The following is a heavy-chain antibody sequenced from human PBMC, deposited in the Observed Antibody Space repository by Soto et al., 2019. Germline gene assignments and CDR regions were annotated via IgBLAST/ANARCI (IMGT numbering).Heavy chain of an antibody. V-gene: IGHV1-2*04. J-gene: IGHJ6*02. D-gene: IGHD2-15*01. Sequence: GASVKVSCKASGYTFTGYYMHWVRQAPGQGLEWMGWINPNSGGTNYAQKFQGWVTMTRDTSISTAYMELSRLRSDDTAVYYCARGTPVVAATFGAGDSGMDVWGQGTTVTVSS. CDR2: INPNSGGT. CDR3: ARGTPVVAATFGAGDSGMDV. CDR1: GYTFTGYY.